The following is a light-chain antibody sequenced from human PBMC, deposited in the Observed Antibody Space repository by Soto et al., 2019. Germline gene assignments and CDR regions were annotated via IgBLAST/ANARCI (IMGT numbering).Light chain of an antibody. CDR3: QKYNSSPRT. CDR2: DAS. Sequence: DLQMTQSPSSLSASVGDRVTITCRASQDISNYLAWYQQIPGKVPKLLIYDASTLQSGVPSRFSGSGSGTDFTLTINSLQPEDVATYYCQKYNSSPRTFGQGTRLEIK. V-gene: IGKV1-27*01. J-gene: IGKJ5*01. CDR1: QDISNY.